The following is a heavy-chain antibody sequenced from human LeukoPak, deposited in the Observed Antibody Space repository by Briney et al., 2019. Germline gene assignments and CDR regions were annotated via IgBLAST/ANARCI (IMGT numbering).Heavy chain of an antibody. J-gene: IGHJ5*02. CDR1: GVSFSGYY. D-gene: IGHD6-19*01. V-gene: IGHV4-34*01. CDR2: INHSGST. Sequence: PSETLSLTCAVYGVSFSGYYWSWLRQPPGKGLERVGEINHSGSTNYNPSLKSRVTISVDTSKHQFSLKLSSVTAADTAVYYCARRKSVSGWYRGLNNWFDPWGQGTLVSVSS. CDR3: ARRKSVSGWYRGLNNWFDP.